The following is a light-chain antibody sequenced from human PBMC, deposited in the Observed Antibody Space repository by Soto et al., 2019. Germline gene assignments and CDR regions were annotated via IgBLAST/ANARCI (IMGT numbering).Light chain of an antibody. CDR3: QSYDISLSFL. J-gene: IGLJ2*01. V-gene: IGLV1-40*01. CDR1: SSNIGAGYD. CDR2: GNS. Sequence: QSVLTQPPSVSGAPGQRVTISCTGSSSNIGAGYDVHWYQQLPGTAPKLLIYGNSNRPSGVPDRFSGSKSGTSASLAITGLQAEDEADYYCQSYDISLSFLFGGGTKLTVL.